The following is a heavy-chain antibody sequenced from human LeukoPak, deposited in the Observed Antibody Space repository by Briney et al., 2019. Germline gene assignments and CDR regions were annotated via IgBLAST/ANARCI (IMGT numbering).Heavy chain of an antibody. CDR2: ISYDGSNK. D-gene: IGHD6-13*01. V-gene: IGHV3-30-3*01. J-gene: IGHJ6*02. Sequence: GGSLRLSCAASGFTFSSYAMHWVGQAPGKGLEWVAFISYDGSNKYYADPVKGRFTIPRDNSKNTLYLQMNSLRAEDTAVYYCAREYSNYGMDVWGQGTTVTVSS. CDR3: AREYSNYGMDV. CDR1: GFTFSSYA.